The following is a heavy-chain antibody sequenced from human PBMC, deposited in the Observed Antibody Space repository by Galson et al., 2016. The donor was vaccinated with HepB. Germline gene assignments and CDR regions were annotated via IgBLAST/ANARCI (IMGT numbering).Heavy chain of an antibody. CDR2: IIPMLGTT. J-gene: IGHJ6*02. D-gene: IGHD2-15*01. CDR1: GGTFSSSA. V-gene: IGHV1-69*13. CDR3: ARHFNDIVAPSATDLYYYYTMDV. Sequence: SVKVSCKASGGTFSSSAISWVRQAPGQGLEWMGGIIPMLGTTNYAQKFQGRVTITADESTTTAYMDLSSLRSEDTAVYYCARHFNDIVAPSATDLYYYYTMDVWGQGTTVAVSS.